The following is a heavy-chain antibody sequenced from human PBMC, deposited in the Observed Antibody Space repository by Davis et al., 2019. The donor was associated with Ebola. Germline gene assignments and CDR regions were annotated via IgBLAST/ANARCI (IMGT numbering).Heavy chain of an antibody. D-gene: IGHD3-3*01. CDR2: INSDGSST. CDR1: GFTFSSYW. V-gene: IGHV3-74*01. Sequence: GESLKISCAASGFTFSSYWMHWVRQAPGKGLVWVSRINSDGSSTSYADSVKGRFTISRDNAKNSLYLQMNSLRAEDTAVYYCARDLWSGYPYYYGMDVWGQGTTVTVSS. J-gene: IGHJ6*02. CDR3: ARDLWSGYPYYYGMDV.